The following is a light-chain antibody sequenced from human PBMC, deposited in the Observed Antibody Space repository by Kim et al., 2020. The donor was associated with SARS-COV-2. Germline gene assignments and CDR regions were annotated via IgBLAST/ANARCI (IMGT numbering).Light chain of an antibody. Sequence: QTATLTCTGTRNDVGNEGATWLQQHQGHPTKLLSSRNNNRPSGISERFSASRSGDTASLTITGLQPEDEADYYCSAWDSSLSAWVFGGGTQLTVL. CDR2: RNN. J-gene: IGLJ3*02. CDR3: SAWDSSLSAWV. CDR1: RNDVGNEG. V-gene: IGLV10-54*01.